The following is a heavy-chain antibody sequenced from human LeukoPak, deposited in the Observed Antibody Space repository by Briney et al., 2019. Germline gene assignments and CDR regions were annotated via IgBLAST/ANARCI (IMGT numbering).Heavy chain of an antibody. J-gene: IGHJ4*02. Sequence: PGGSLRLSCAASGFSLSSYGMNWVRQAPGKWLEWVSYISSSSSTIYYADSVKGRFTISRDNAKNSMYLQMNSLRDEDTAVYYCARQVNSIAVAGMSNYWGQGTLVTVSS. D-gene: IGHD6-19*01. CDR2: ISSSSSTI. CDR1: GFSLSSYG. V-gene: IGHV3-48*02. CDR3: ARQVNSIAVAGMSNY.